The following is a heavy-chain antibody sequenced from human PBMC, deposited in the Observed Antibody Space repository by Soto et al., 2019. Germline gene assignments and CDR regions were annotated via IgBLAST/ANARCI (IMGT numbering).Heavy chain of an antibody. D-gene: IGHD2-15*01. CDR3: APHVSCSGGSCQYDAFAI. J-gene: IGHJ3*02. CDR1: GFTVSSHA. Sequence: EVQVLESGRGLVQPGGSLRLSCEGSGFTVSSHAMTWIRQAPGKGPEWVSTITADGGTYYADSVKSRFAMSRDTSESTLYLQMNSLGAEDTAAYYCAPHVSCSGGSCQYDAFAIRGQGTMVTVSS. CDR2: ITADGGT. V-gene: IGHV3-23*01.